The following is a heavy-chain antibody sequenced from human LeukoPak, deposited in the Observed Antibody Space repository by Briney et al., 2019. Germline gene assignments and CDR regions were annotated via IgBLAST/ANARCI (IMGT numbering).Heavy chain of an antibody. CDR2: IYYSGST. J-gene: IGHJ4*02. V-gene: IGHV4-39*07. CDR1: GGSISGSSYY. D-gene: IGHD3-3*01. CDR3: ARPSKEYYDFWSGYYFGFDY. Sequence: PSETLSLTCTVSGGSISGSSYYWGWIRQPPGKGLEWIGSIYYSGSTYYNPSLKSRVTISVDTSKNQFSLKLSSVTAADTAVYYCARPSKEYYDFWSGYYFGFDYWGQGTLVTVSS.